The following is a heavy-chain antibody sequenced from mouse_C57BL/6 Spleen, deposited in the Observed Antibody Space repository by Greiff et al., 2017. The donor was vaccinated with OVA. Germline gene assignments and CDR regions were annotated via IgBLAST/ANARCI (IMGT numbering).Heavy chain of an antibody. J-gene: IGHJ1*03. D-gene: IGHD2-3*01. CDR1: GYTFTSYW. CDR2: IHPNSGST. CDR3: ARVDGSDWYFDV. V-gene: IGHV1-64*01. Sequence: QVQLQQPGAELVKPGASVKLSCKASGYTFTSYWMHWVKQRPGQGLAWIGMIHPNSGSTNYNEKFKSKATLTVDKSSSTAYMQLSSLTSEDSAVYYCARVDGSDWYFDVWGTGTTVTVSS.